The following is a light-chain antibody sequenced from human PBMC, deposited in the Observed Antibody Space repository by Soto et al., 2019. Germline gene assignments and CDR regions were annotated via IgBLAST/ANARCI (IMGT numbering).Light chain of an antibody. CDR3: QHYNSYSEA. Sequence: DIQMTQSPSTLSGSVGDRVTITCRARQTISSWLAWYQQKPGKAPKLLIYKASTLKSGDPSRFSGSGSGTEFTLTISSQQPDDFGTDYCQHYNSYSEAFGQGTKVELK. J-gene: IGKJ1*01. CDR1: QTISSW. V-gene: IGKV1-5*03. CDR2: KAS.